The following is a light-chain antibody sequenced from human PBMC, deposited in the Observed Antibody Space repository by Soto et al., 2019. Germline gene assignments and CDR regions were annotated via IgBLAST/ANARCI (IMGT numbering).Light chain of an antibody. CDR2: AAS. V-gene: IGKV1-6*01. J-gene: IGKJ1*01. CDR3: LQDYNYPLT. Sequence: AIQMTQSPSSLSASVGDRDTITCRASQGIRNDLGWYQQKPGKAPELLIYAASSLQSGVPSRFSGSGSGTDFTLTISSLQPEDFATYYCLQDYNYPLTFGQGTKVDIK. CDR1: QGIRND.